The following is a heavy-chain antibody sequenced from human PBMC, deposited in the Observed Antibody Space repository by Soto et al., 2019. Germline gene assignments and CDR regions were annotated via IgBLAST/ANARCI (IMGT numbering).Heavy chain of an antibody. D-gene: IGHD2-8*01. CDR3: AKNGQPPYYYYGMDV. Sequence: ASVKVSCKASGYTFTIYDINWVRQATGQGREWMGWMNPNSGNTGYAQKFQGRVTVTINTSTTTTYMELRSLTSDDTAVYYCAKNGQPPYYYYGMDVWGQGTTVTVSS. V-gene: IGHV1-8*01. J-gene: IGHJ6*02. CDR1: GYTFTIYD. CDR2: MNPNSGNT.